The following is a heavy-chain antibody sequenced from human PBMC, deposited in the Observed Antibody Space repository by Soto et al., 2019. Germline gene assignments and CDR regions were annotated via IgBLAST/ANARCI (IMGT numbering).Heavy chain of an antibody. D-gene: IGHD3-16*01. V-gene: IGHV3-23*01. CDR1: GFTFSSYA. Sequence: GGSLRLSCAASGFTFSSYAMSWVRQAPGKGLEWVSAISGSGGSTYYADSVKGRFTISRDNSKNTLYLQMNSLRAEGTAVYYCATAVYFWANTQSSDLLAYWAQGSXVTVSS. CDR3: ATAVYFWANTQSSDLLAY. J-gene: IGHJ4*02. CDR2: ISGSGGST.